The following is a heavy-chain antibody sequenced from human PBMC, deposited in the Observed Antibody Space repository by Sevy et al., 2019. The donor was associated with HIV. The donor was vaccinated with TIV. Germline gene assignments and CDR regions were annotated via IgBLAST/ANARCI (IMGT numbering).Heavy chain of an antibody. D-gene: IGHD3-9*01. V-gene: IGHV3-7*01. CDR3: ARGAYYVILTGYYLDY. Sequence: GGSLRLSCAASGFTFSSYWMSWVRQAPGKGLEWVANIKQDGSEKYYVDSVKGRFTISRDNAKNSLYLQMNSLRAEDTAVYYCARGAYYVILTGYYLDYWGQGTLVTVSS. CDR1: GFTFSSYW. CDR2: IKQDGSEK. J-gene: IGHJ4*02.